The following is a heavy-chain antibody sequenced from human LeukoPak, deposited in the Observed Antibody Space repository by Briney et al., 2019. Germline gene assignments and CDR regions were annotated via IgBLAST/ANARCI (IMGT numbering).Heavy chain of an antibody. Sequence: GGSLRLSCVGTGFTFSTYRMNWVSQAPGKGLEWVSSISSSSSYIYYADSVKGRITISRDNAKNSLYLQMNSLRVEDTAVYYCARDKDVYFDYWGQGTLVTVSS. J-gene: IGHJ4*02. CDR1: GFTFSTYR. CDR2: ISSSSSYI. CDR3: ARDKDVYFDY. V-gene: IGHV3-21*01.